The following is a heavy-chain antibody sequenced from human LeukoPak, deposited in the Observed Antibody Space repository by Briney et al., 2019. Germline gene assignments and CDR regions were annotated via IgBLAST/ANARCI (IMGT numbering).Heavy chain of an antibody. Sequence: GGSLRLSCAASGFTFSSYAMSWVRQAPGKGLEWVSAISGSGGSTYYADSVKGRFTISRDNSKNTLYLQMNSLRAEDTAVYYCALGGDYSFVEYWGQGTLVTVSS. CDR2: ISGSGGST. V-gene: IGHV3-23*01. J-gene: IGHJ4*02. CDR1: GFTFSSYA. CDR3: ALGGDYSFVEY. D-gene: IGHD4-17*01.